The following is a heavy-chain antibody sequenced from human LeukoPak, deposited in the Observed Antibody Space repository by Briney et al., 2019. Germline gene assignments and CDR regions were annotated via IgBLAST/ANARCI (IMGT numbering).Heavy chain of an antibody. CDR3: TTGIRGD. V-gene: IGHV3-15*04. D-gene: IGHD3-10*01. CDR2: IASKTDGGAT. J-gene: IGHJ4*02. CDR1: GFTFSDYY. Sequence: GGSLRLSCAASGFTFSDYYMSWIRQAPGEGLDWVGRIASKTDGGATDYAAPVKGRFTISRDDSKNTLNLQMNSLKTEDTAVYYCTTGIRGDWGQGTLVTVSS.